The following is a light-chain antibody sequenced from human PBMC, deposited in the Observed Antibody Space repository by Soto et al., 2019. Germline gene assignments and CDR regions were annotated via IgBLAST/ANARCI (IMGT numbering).Light chain of an antibody. CDR2: DVS. Sequence: QSVLTQPASVSGSPGQSIPISCTGTSSDGGGYNYVSWYQQHPGKAPKLMIYDVSNRPSGVSNRFSGSKSGNTASLTISGLQAEDEADYYCSSYTSSSTLVVFGGGTKLTVL. CDR1: SSDGGGYNY. J-gene: IGLJ2*01. V-gene: IGLV2-14*01. CDR3: SSYTSSSTLVV.